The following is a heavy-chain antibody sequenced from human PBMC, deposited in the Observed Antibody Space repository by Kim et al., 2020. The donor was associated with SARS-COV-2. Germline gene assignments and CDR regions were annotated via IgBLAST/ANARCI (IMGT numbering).Heavy chain of an antibody. D-gene: IGHD6-13*01. J-gene: IGHJ4*02. Sequence: PSFQGQVTISADKSISTAYLQWSSLKASDTAMYYCARHGGGAAAGIFDYWGQGTLVTVSS. V-gene: IGHV5-51*01. CDR3: ARHGGGAAAGIFDY.